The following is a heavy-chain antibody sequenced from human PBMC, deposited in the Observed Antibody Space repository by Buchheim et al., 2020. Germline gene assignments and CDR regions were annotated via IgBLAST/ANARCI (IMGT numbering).Heavy chain of an antibody. Sequence: QVQLVQSGAEVKKPGSSVKVSCKASGGTFSSYAISWVRQAPGQGLEWMGRIIPILGIANYAQKFQGRVTITADKSASTAYMELSSLRSEDTAVYYCARGADYYGSGSYLNYYGMDVWGQGTT. J-gene: IGHJ6*02. V-gene: IGHV1-69*04. D-gene: IGHD3-10*01. CDR3: ARGADYYGSGSYLNYYGMDV. CDR2: IIPILGIA. CDR1: GGTFSSYA.